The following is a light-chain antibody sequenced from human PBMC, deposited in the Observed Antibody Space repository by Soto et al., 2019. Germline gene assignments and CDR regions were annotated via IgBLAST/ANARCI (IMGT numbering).Light chain of an antibody. CDR2: DVS. CDR3: SSYTSSSPYV. V-gene: IGLV2-14*01. CDR1: SSDVGGYNY. J-gene: IGLJ1*01. Sequence: QSALTQPASVSGSPGQSITISCTGTSSDVGGYNYVSWYQQHPGKAPKLMIYDVSNRPSGVSNRFSGSKSGNTASLTISWLQAEDEADYYCSSYTSSSPYVFGTGTKVPDL.